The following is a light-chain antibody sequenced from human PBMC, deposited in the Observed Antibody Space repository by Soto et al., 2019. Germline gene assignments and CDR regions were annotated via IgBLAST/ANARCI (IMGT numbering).Light chain of an antibody. CDR1: QSVSSN. CDR3: QQYNNWPPWI. CDR2: GAS. Sequence: EIVMTQSPATLSVSPGERATLSCRASQSVSSNLAWYQQKPGQAPRLLIYGASTRATGIPARFSGSGSGTEFTLTISSLQSEDFAVYYCQQYNNWPPWIFGPGTKVDIK. V-gene: IGKV3-15*01. J-gene: IGKJ3*01.